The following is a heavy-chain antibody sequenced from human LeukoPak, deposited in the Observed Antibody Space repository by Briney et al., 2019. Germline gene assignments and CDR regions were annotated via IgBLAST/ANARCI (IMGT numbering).Heavy chain of an antibody. D-gene: IGHD5-24*01. CDR2: INSDGTST. CDR1: RFTFSSYW. CDR3: AKEDRGDGYNWRTYYFDY. Sequence: GGSLRLSCAASRFTFSSYWMHWVRQAPGKGLVWVSRINSDGTSTSYADSVKGRFTISRDNAKNSLYLQMNSLRAEDTAVYYCAKEDRGDGYNWRTYYFDYWGQGTLVTVSS. V-gene: IGHV3-74*01. J-gene: IGHJ4*02.